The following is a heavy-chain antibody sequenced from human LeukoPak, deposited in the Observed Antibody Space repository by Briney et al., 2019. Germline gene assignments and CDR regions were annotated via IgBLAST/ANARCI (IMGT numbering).Heavy chain of an antibody. CDR3: AKAFAVAGTRGYFQP. V-gene: IGHV3-23*01. J-gene: IGHJ1*01. Sequence: PGGSLRLSCAASGFTFSSFGMSWVRQAPGKGLEWGSAISGSGGSTYYADSVKGRFTISRDNSKNTLYLQMNSLRAEDTAVYHCAKAFAVAGTRGYFQPWGQGTLGTVSS. D-gene: IGHD6-19*01. CDR2: ISGSGGST. CDR1: GFTFSSFG.